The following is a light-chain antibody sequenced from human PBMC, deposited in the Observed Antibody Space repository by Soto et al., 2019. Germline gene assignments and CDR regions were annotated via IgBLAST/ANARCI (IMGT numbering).Light chain of an antibody. CDR1: QSVSSN. CDR2: GVS. V-gene: IGKV3-15*01. CDR3: QQYDVWPIT. J-gene: IGKJ2*01. Sequence: EIVMTQSPATLSVSPGERATLSCRASQSVSSNLAWYQQKPGQAPGLLIYGVSTRATGIPVRFSGSGSGTEFTLTVSSLQSEDFAVYYCQQYDVWPITFGQGTKLEIK.